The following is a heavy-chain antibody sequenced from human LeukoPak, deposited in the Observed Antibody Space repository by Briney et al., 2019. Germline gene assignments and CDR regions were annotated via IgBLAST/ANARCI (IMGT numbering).Heavy chain of an antibody. CDR2: ISGGGGSA. CDR3: AKATGSTVARAFDI. V-gene: IGHV3-23*01. Sequence: GGSLRLSCGASGFTFSNYAMSWVHQAPGKGLEWVSAISGGGGSAYYADSVKGRFTISRDNSKNTLYLQMNSLRAEDTAVYYCAKATGSTVARAFDIWGQGTMVTVSS. CDR1: GFTFSNYA. D-gene: IGHD1-7*01. J-gene: IGHJ3*02.